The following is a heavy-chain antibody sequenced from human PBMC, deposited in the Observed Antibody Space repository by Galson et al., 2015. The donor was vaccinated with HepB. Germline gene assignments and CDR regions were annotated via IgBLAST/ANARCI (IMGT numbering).Heavy chain of an antibody. Sequence: SETLSLTCAVSGGSIRSSGWWNWVRQSPGKGLEWIAEINHSGSTNYNPSLKSRVTISVDRSKNHFSLTLSSVTAADTAVYYCARGGGTLDCVSSNCPRRLAFWGQGTQVTVSS. CDR2: INHSGST. J-gene: IGHJ4*02. D-gene: IGHD1-1*01. V-gene: IGHV4-4*02. CDR3: ARGGGTLDCVSSNCPRRLAF. CDR1: GGSIRSSGW.